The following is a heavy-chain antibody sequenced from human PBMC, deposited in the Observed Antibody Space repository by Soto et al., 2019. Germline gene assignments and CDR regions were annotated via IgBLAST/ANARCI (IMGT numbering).Heavy chain of an antibody. CDR2: IYQTGST. J-gene: IGHJ5*02. Sequence: QVQLQESGPGLVKPSGTLSVTCAVSNGSITSGNWWSWVRQPPGKGLEWIGDIYQTGSTNYNPSLRSRVIISVDKSKNNFSLSLSSVTAAETAVYFCARVWGALAPIAGWFGPWGRGILVTVSS. CDR3: ARVWGALAPIAGWFGP. D-gene: IGHD3-16*01. CDR1: NGSITSGNW. V-gene: IGHV4-4*02.